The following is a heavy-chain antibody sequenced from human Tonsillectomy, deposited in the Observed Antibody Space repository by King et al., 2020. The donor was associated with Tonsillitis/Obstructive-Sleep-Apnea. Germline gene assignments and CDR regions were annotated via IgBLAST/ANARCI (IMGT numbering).Heavy chain of an antibody. CDR3: AIFTWVRRRGQVQH. V-gene: IGHV4-34*01. CDR2: INHSGST. Sequence: VQLQQWGAGLLKPSETLSLTCAVYGGSFSGYYWSWIRQPPGKGLEWIGEINHSGSTNYNPYLKSRVTITVATTKNQFSMKLSSVTAADVAVYYCAIFTWVRRRGQVQHWGQGTLVTVSS. CDR1: GGSFSGYY. J-gene: IGHJ1*01. D-gene: IGHD3-10*01.